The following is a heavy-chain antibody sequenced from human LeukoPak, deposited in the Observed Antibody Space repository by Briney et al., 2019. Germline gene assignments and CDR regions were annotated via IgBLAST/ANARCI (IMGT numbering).Heavy chain of an antibody. CDR1: GLTFNSYW. CDR2: IKKDGSEK. J-gene: IGHJ3*02. CDR3: ARQETSSYNGAFDI. V-gene: IGHV3-7*01. Sequence: GGSLRLSCAASGLTFNSYWMSWVRQAPGKGLEWVANIKKDGSEKYYVDSVKGRFTISRDNAKNSLYLQMNSLRADNTAVYYCARQETSSYNGAFDIWGQGTMVTVSS. D-gene: IGHD1-26*01.